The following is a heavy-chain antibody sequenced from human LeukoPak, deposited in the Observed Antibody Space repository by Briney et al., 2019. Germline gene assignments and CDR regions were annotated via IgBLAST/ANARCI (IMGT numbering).Heavy chain of an antibody. D-gene: IGHD1-1*01. CDR2: IYPNRGGT. J-gene: IGHJ4*02. Sequence: ASVKVSCKASGYTFTGYYMHGVRQAPGQGLEWMGRIYPNRGGTNYAQKFPGRVTMTRDTSISTAYMELGRLRADDTAVYYCARITGTPDYWGQGTLVTVSS. CDR3: ARITGTPDY. V-gene: IGHV1-2*06. CDR1: GYTFTGYY.